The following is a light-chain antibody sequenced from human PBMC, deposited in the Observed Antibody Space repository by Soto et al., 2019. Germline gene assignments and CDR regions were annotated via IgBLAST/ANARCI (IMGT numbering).Light chain of an antibody. Sequence: QSALTQPASVSGSPGQSITLSCTGNSNDFGNYNLVSWYQHYPGTAPKLIMYEGNKRPSGVSSRFSGSKFGNAASLTISGLQAEDAADYYCSSYVGSSTFAFGGGTKLTVL. J-gene: IGLJ2*01. CDR2: EGN. V-gene: IGLV2-23*03. CDR3: SSYVGSSTFA. CDR1: SNDFGNYNL.